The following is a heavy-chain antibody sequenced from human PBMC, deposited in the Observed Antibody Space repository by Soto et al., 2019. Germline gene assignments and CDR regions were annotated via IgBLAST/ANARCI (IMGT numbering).Heavy chain of an antibody. CDR1: GFTFSSYS. Sequence: GGSLRLSCAASGFTFSSYSMNWVRQVPGKGLEWVSLTNSDGTDSYYMDSVKGRFTISRDNAKSTLYLQMDRLRPEDTALYFCAKSLYYYDSSPLDHWGQGTLVTVSS. D-gene: IGHD3-22*01. J-gene: IGHJ4*02. CDR2: TNSDGTDS. CDR3: AKSLYYYDSSPLDH. V-gene: IGHV3-43*01.